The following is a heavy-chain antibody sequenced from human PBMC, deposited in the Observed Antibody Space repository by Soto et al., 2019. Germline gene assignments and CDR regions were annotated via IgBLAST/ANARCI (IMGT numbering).Heavy chain of an antibody. CDR1: GFTFSSYS. CDR2: ISSSSSYI. Sequence: PGGSLRLSCAASGFTFSSYSMNWVRQAPGKGLEWVSSISSSSSYIYYADSVKGRLTISRDNAKNSLYLQMNSLRAEDTAVYYCARGQNYDILTGYSGFDYWGQGTLVTVSS. V-gene: IGHV3-21*01. CDR3: ARGQNYDILTGYSGFDY. D-gene: IGHD3-9*01. J-gene: IGHJ4*02.